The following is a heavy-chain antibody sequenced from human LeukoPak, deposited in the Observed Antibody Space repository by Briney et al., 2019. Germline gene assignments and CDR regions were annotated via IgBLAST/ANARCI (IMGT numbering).Heavy chain of an antibody. Sequence: SETLSLTCTVSGGSISSYYWSWIRQPPGRGLEWIGYIYYSGSTNYNPSLKSRVTISVDTSKNQFSLKLSSVTAADTAVYYCARSYSSSWYSAFDIWGQGTMVTVSS. CDR2: IYYSGST. V-gene: IGHV4-59*01. CDR1: GGSISSYY. D-gene: IGHD6-13*01. CDR3: ARSYSSSWYSAFDI. J-gene: IGHJ3*02.